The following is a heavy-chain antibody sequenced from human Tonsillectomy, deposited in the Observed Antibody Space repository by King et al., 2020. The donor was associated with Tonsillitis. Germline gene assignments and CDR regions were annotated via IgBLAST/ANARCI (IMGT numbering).Heavy chain of an antibody. V-gene: IGHV3-21*01. CDR3: ARGWGIAPTTSFDY. CDR2: ISGSGNYI. Sequence: VQLVESGGGLVNPGGSLRLSCAPSGFTFSSYGVNWVRQAPGKGLEWVSSISGSGNYIYYADSVKGRFTISRDNVKNSLYLQMNSLRAEDTAVYYCARGWGIAPTTSFDYWGQGTLVTVSS. J-gene: IGHJ4*02. D-gene: IGHD2-21*01. CDR1: GFTFSSYG.